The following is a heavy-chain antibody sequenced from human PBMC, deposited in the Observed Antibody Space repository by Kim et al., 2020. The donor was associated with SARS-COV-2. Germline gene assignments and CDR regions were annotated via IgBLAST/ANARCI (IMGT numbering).Heavy chain of an antibody. CDR3: ARCPLWAAAGNSFDY. V-gene: IGHV4-34*01. J-gene: IGHJ4*02. Sequence: PSLKSRVTISVDTSKNQFSLKLSSVTAADTAVYYCARCPLWAAAGNSFDYWGQGTLVTVSS. D-gene: IGHD6-13*01.